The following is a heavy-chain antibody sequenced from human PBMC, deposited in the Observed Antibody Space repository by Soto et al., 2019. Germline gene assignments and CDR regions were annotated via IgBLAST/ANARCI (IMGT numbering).Heavy chain of an antibody. D-gene: IGHD2-15*01. J-gene: IGHJ4*02. CDR1: GFTFSSYA. CDR3: ASGAALVVAATPFDY. Sequence: QVQLVESGGGVVQPGRSLRLSCAASGFTFSSYAMHWVRQAPGKGLEWVAVISYDGSNKYYADSVKGRFTISRDNSKNTLYLQMNSLRAEDTAVYYYASGAALVVAATPFDYWGQGTLVTVSS. V-gene: IGHV3-30-3*01. CDR2: ISYDGSNK.